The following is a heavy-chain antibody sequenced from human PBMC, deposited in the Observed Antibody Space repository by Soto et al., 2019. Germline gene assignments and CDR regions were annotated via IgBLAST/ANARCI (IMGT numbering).Heavy chain of an antibody. CDR3: ARHPERIAEIGLFGP. CDR2: ISSSSSTI. J-gene: IGHJ5*02. Sequence: EVQLVESGGGLVQPGGSLRLSCAASGFTFSSYSMNWVRQAPGKGLEWVSYISSSSSTIYYADSVKGRFTISRDKAKNSLYLQMNSLRAQDKAVYYCARHPERIAEIGLFGPWGQGTLVTVSS. D-gene: IGHD6-13*01. V-gene: IGHV3-48*01. CDR1: GFTFSSYS.